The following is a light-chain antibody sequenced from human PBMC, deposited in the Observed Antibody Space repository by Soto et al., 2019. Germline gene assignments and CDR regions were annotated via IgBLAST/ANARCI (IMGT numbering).Light chain of an antibody. CDR1: ETISRS. CDR3: QQANSFPLT. V-gene: IGKV1-39*01. Sequence: DIQMTQSPSSLSASVGDRVTITCRASETISRSLNWFQQKPGKAPKLLIYAASILQNEVPSRFRGSGSGTDFTLTISNLQPEDFATYYCQQANSFPLTFGGGTKVDIK. CDR2: AAS. J-gene: IGKJ4*01.